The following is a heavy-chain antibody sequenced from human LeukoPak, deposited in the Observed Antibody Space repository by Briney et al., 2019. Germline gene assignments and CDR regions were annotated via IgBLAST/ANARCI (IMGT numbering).Heavy chain of an antibody. Sequence: ASVKVSCKASGYTFTGYYMHWVRQAPGQGLEWMGCINPKSGDTNYAQKFQGRVTMTRDTSISTAYMELDRLRFDDTAVYYCARDSGEVPDYWGQGTLVTVSS. CDR3: ARDSGEVPDY. D-gene: IGHD3-16*01. V-gene: IGHV1-2*02. J-gene: IGHJ4*02. CDR2: INPKSGDT. CDR1: GYTFTGYY.